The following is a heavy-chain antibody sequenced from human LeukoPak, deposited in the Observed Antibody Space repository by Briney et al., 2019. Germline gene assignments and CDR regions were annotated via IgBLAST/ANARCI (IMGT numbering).Heavy chain of an antibody. CDR3: ASYCSGGSCYHTDY. D-gene: IGHD2-15*01. CDR2: IIPIFGTA. Sequence: SVKVSCKASGYTFTSYGISWVRQAPGQGLEWMGRIIPIFGTANYAQKFQGRVTITTDESTSTAYMELSSLRSEDTAVYYCASYCSGGSCYHTDYWGQGTLVTVSS. V-gene: IGHV1-69*05. CDR1: GYTFTSYG. J-gene: IGHJ4*02.